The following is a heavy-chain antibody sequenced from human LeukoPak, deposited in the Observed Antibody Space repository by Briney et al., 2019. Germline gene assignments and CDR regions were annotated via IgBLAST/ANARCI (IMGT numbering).Heavy chain of an antibody. Sequence: GGSLRLSCAASGFMFSSYGMNWVRQAPGKGLEWVSAISGSGGTTFYADSVKGRLTISRDNSKNTLYLQMNSLRAEDTAVYYCARVVDHDYGDYYLDYWGQGTLVTVSS. CDR2: ISGSGGTT. CDR3: ARVVDHDYGDYYLDY. V-gene: IGHV3-23*01. CDR1: GFMFSSYG. D-gene: IGHD4-17*01. J-gene: IGHJ4*02.